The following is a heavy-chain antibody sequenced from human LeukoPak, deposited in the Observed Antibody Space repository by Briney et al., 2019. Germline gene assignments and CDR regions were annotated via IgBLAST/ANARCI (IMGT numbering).Heavy chain of an antibody. CDR2: ISGSGGST. CDR3: ARAYDSSGYYPYYFDY. CDR1: GFTFSSYA. J-gene: IGHJ4*02. V-gene: IGHV3-23*01. Sequence: GGSLRLSCAASGFTFSSYAMSWVRQAPGKGLEWVSAISGSGGSTYYADSVKGRFTISRDNSKNTLYLQMNSLRAEDTAVYYCARAYDSSGYYPYYFDYWGQGTLVTVSS. D-gene: IGHD3-22*01.